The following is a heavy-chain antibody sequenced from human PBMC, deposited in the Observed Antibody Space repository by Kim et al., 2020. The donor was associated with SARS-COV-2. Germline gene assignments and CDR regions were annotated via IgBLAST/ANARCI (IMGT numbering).Heavy chain of an antibody. J-gene: IGHJ4*02. CDR3: ARARYSSGWSQPFDY. CDR1: GYTFTSYA. D-gene: IGHD6-19*01. CDR2: INAGNGNT. Sequence: ASVKVSCKASGYTFTSYAMHWVRQAPGQRLEWMGWINAGNGNTKYSQKFQGRVTITRDTSASTAYMELSSLRSEDTAVYYCARARYSSGWSQPFDYWGQGTLVTVSS. V-gene: IGHV1-3*01.